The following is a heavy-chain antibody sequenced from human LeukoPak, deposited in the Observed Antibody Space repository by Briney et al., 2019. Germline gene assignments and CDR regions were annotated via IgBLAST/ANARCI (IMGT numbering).Heavy chain of an antibody. D-gene: IGHD3-10*01. CDR3: ARDPGDY. Sequence: GGSLRLSCAASGFTFSNYWMTWVRQAPGKGLEWVASIKQDGNDKFYVDSVKGRFTISRGNAKNSLYLQMNSLRAEDTAVYYCARDPGDYWGQGTLVTVSS. V-gene: IGHV3-7*01. CDR2: IKQDGNDK. J-gene: IGHJ4*02. CDR1: GFTFSNYW.